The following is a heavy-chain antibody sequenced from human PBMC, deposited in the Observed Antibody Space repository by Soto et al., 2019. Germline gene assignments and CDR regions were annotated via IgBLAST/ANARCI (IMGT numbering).Heavy chain of an antibody. CDR2: ISYDGSNK. CDR3: AKGLELLEWFDP. D-gene: IGHD1-7*01. CDR1: GFTFSSYG. J-gene: IGHJ5*02. V-gene: IGHV3-30*18. Sequence: QVQLVESGGGVVQPGRSLRLSCAASGFTFSSYGMHWVRQAPGKGLEWVAVISYDGSNKYYADSVKGRFTISRDNSKNTLYLQMNSLRAEDTAVYYCAKGLELLEWFDPWGQGPLVTVSS.